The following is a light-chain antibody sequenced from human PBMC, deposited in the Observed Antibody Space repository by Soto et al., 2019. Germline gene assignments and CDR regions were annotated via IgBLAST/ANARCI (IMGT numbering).Light chain of an antibody. Sequence: DIQMTQSPSTLSASVGDRVTIACRVSQTISSWLAWYQKKPVIAPKVRIYDVFTLASGVPSRFSAGGAGTECTLTITRLPPDDFATYYCQEYTTYSRTFGQGPKVEVK. CDR1: QTISSW. CDR2: DVF. J-gene: IGKJ1*01. V-gene: IGKV1-5*01. CDR3: QEYTTYSRT.